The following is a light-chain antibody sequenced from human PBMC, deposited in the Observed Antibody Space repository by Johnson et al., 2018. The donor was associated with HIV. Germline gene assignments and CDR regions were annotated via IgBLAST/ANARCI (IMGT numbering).Light chain of an antibody. Sequence: QSVLTQPPSVSAAPGQKVTISCSGSSSNIGNNYVSWYQQLPGTAPKLLIYENNKLPSGIPDRFSGSKSGTSATLGITGLQTGDEADYYCGTWGSSLSAGGFVFGTGTKVPVL. CDR2: ENN. CDR1: SSNIGNNY. J-gene: IGLJ1*01. V-gene: IGLV1-51*02. CDR3: GTWGSSLSAGGFV.